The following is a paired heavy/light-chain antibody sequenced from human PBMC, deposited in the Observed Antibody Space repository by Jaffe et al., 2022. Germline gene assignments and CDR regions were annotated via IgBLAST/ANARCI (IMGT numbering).Heavy chain of an antibody. CDR1: GFTFSSYS. D-gene: IGHD3-10*01. CDR2: ITSSSSTI. CDR3: VRTVYGSGRHFDY. V-gene: IGHV3-48*01. J-gene: IGHJ4*02. Sequence: EVQLVESGGDLVQPGGSLRLSCAASGFTFSSYSMNWVRQAPGKGLEWVSYITSSSSTIYYADSVKGRFTISRDNARNSLYLQMNSLRAEDTAVYYCVRTVYGSGRHFDYWGQGTLVTVSS.
Light chain of an antibody. CDR1: SGSIATNY. CDR2: DNN. CDR3: QSFDSSNHGV. Sequence: NFMLTQPHSVSESPGKTVAISCTRSSGSIATNYVQWYQQRPGSSPTTVIYDNNQRPSGVPDRFSGSIASSSNSASLTISGLKTEDEADYYCQSFDSSNHGVFGGGTKLTVL. J-gene: IGLJ3*02. V-gene: IGLV6-57*01.